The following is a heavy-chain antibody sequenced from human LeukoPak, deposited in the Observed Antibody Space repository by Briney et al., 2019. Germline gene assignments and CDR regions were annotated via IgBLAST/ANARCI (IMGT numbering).Heavy chain of an antibody. CDR2: IYYSGTT. D-gene: IGHD4-23*01. J-gene: IGHJ4*02. Sequence: SETLSLTCTVPGGSISSSSDYGGWIRQPPGKGLEWLGNIYYSGTTYYNPSLKSRVTISVDTSQNQFSLKLSSVTAADTAVYYCARPYGGNPGXFDXWGQGXLVTV. CDR1: GGSISSSSDY. V-gene: IGHV4-39*01. CDR3: ARPYGGNPGXFDX.